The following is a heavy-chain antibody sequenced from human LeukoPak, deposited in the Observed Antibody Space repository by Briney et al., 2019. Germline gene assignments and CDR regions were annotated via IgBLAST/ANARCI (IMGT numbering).Heavy chain of an antibody. J-gene: IGHJ4*02. Sequence: GGSLRLSCAASGFTFSSYAMSWVRQAPGKGLEWVSAISGSGGSTYYADSVKGRFTTSRDNSKNTLYLQMNSLRAEDTAVYYCAKEATYYYGSGSYSDYWGQGTLVTVSS. V-gene: IGHV3-23*01. D-gene: IGHD3-10*01. CDR2: ISGSGGST. CDR3: AKEATYYYGSGSYSDY. CDR1: GFTFSSYA.